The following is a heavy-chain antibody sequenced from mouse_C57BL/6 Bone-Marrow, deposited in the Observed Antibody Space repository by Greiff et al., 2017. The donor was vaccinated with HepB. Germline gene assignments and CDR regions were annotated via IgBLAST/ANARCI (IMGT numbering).Heavy chain of an antibody. CDR2: IWWDDDK. V-gene: IGHV8-8*01. J-gene: IGHJ2*01. CDR1: GFSLSTFGMG. Sequence: QVTLKESGPGILQPSQTLSLTCSFSGFSLSTFGMGVGWIRQPSGQGLEWLAHIWWDDDKYYNPALKSRLTISKDTSKNQVFLKIANVDTADTATYYCARIHYYGSSFPYYFDYWGQGTTLTVSS. D-gene: IGHD1-1*01. CDR3: ARIHYYGSSFPYYFDY.